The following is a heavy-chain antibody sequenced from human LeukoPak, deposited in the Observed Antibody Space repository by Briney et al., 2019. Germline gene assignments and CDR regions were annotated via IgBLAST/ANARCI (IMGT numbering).Heavy chain of an antibody. J-gene: IGHJ4*02. V-gene: IGHV3-23*01. CDR1: GFTFSSYA. CDR3: AKDIAQGYTFGSIEQDY. CDR2: ISGSGGST. D-gene: IGHD5-18*01. Sequence: GGSLRLSCAASGFTFSSYAMSWVRQAPGEGLEWVSVISGSGGSTYYADSVKGRFTISRDNSKDTLSLQMNSLRAEDTAVYYCAKDIAQGYTFGSIEQDYWGQGTLVTVSS.